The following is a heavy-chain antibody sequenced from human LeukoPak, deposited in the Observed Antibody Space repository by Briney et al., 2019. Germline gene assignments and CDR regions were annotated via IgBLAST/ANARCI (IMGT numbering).Heavy chain of an antibody. CDR1: GGSINNYY. CDR2: INHSGST. J-gene: IGHJ6*03. D-gene: IGHD1-7*01. CDR3: ARGLINWNYGRYYYYMDV. Sequence: SETLSLTCTVSGGSINNYYWSWIRQPPGKGLEWIGEINHSGSTNYNPSLKSRVTISVDTSKNQFSLKLSSVTAADTAVYYCARGLINWNYGRYYYYMDVWGKGTTVTVSS. V-gene: IGHV4-34*01.